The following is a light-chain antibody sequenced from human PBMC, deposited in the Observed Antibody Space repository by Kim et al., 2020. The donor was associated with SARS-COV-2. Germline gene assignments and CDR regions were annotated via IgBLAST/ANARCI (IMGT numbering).Light chain of an antibody. CDR2: DVR. CDR3: GSYTSGATII. V-gene: IGLV2-14*03. Sequence: GHSVTLSCGGSNNYICGYNSVTWYQRHPGKAPKLLIYDVRSRPSWVSHRFSGSKSGNTASLTISGLQADDEADYYCGSYTSGATIIFGGGTQLTVL. J-gene: IGLJ2*01. CDR1: NNYICGYNS.